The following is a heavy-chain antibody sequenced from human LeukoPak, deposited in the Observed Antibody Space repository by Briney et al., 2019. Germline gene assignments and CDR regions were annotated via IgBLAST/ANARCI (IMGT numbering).Heavy chain of an antibody. J-gene: IGHJ3*02. Sequence: GGSLRLSCAASGFTVSSNYMSWVHQAPGKGLEWVSVIYSGGSTYYADSVKGRFTISRDNSKNTLYLQMNSLGAEDTAVYYCAREQRDYYDSGGAFDIWGQGTMVTVSS. CDR3: AREQRDYYDSGGAFDI. CDR2: IYSGGST. V-gene: IGHV3-53*01. CDR1: GFTVSSNY. D-gene: IGHD3-22*01.